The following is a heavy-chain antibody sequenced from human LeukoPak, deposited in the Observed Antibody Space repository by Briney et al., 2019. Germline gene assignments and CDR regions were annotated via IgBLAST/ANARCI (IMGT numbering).Heavy chain of an antibody. J-gene: IGHJ4*02. CDR3: GRDQLGDGFLIDY. Sequence: GGSLRLSCAASGFTFSNYKMNWVRQAPGKGLEWVSFISSSSSYIYYADSVKGRFTISRDNAKNTVYLQMNSLRAEDTAVYYCGRDQLGDGFLIDYWGQGTLVTVSS. CDR2: ISSSSSYI. D-gene: IGHD1-1*01. CDR1: GFTFSNYK. V-gene: IGHV3-21*01.